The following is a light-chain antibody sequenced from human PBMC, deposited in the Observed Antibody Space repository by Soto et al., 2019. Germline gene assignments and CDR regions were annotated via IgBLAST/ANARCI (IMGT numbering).Light chain of an antibody. CDR2: DAS. Sequence: EILVTQSPSTLSLTPGERATLSCRASPSVSTYLAWYQQKPGQAPRLLIYDASSRATGIPDRFSGSGFGTDFTLTISRLEPEDFAVYYCQQYTSSLITFGQGTRLEIK. V-gene: IGKV3-20*01. CDR1: PSVSTY. CDR3: QQYTSSLIT. J-gene: IGKJ5*01.